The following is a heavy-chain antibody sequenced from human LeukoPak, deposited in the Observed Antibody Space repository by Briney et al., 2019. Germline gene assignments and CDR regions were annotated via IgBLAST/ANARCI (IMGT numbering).Heavy chain of an antibody. CDR3: ARLERLFYYMDV. V-gene: IGHV4-59*11. CDR2: IYYGGST. J-gene: IGHJ6*03. CDR1: GGSISSHY. D-gene: IGHD3-3*01. Sequence: SETLSLTCTVSGGSISSHYWSWIRQPPGKGLEWIGYIYYGGSTNYNPSLKSRVTISVDTSKNQFSLKLSSVTAADTAVYYCARLERLFYYMDVWGKGTTVTVSS.